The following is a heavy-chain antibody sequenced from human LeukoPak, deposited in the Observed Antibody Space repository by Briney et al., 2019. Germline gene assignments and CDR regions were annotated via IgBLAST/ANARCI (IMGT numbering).Heavy chain of an antibody. J-gene: IGHJ5*02. D-gene: IGHD1-26*01. Sequence: PVGSLRLSCAASGFTFSGSAIHWVRQSSGKGLEWVGQILKKDKSYDTATAYAASVKGWFTISRDDSINTAYLQMKSLKTEDTALYYCTRDSGTYNWFDPWGQGTLVTVSS. CDR2: ILKKDKSYDTAT. CDR3: TRDSGTYNWFDP. CDR1: GFTFSGSA. V-gene: IGHV3-73*01.